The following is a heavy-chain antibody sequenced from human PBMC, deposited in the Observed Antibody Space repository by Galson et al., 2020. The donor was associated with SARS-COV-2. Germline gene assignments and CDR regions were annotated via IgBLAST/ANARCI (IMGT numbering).Heavy chain of an antibody. CDR1: GFTFSSYA. Sequence: GGSLILSCAASGFTFSSYAMSWVRQAPGKGLEWVSAISGSGGSTYYADSVKGRFTISRDNSKNTLYLQMNSLRAEDTAVYYCAKVPPEITIFGVLTWGYYFDYWGQGTLVTVSS. V-gene: IGHV3-23*01. D-gene: IGHD3-3*01. J-gene: IGHJ4*02. CDR3: AKVPPEITIFGVLTWGYYFDY. CDR2: ISGSGGST.